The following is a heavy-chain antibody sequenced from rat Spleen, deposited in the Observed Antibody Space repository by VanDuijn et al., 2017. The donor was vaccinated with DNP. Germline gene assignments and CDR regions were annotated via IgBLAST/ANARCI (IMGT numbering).Heavy chain of an antibody. CDR2: INYSGTT. Sequence: EVQLQESGPGLVKPSQSLSLTCSVTGSSFISYYWGWIRKFPGNKMEWIGQINYSGTTNYNTSLKCRISISSDTSKNQFFLQLNSVTTEDTATYYCARYMISTVVFDYWGQGVMVTVAS. CDR1: GSSFISYY. CDR3: ARYMISTVVFDY. V-gene: IGHV3-1*01. J-gene: IGHJ2*01. D-gene: IGHD1-1*01.